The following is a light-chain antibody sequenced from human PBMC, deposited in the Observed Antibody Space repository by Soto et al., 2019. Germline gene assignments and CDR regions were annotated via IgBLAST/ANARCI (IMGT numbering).Light chain of an antibody. CDR1: QIVSSSY. J-gene: IGKJ4*01. Sequence: EIVLTQSPGTLSLSPGERATLSCRASQIVSSSYLAWYQQKPGQSPRLLITGASSRATGIPDRFSGSGSGTDFTLTISRLEPEDVAVYYCQQYGSAPRTFRGGHKIDTK. CDR2: GAS. V-gene: IGKV3-20*01. CDR3: QQYGSAPRT.